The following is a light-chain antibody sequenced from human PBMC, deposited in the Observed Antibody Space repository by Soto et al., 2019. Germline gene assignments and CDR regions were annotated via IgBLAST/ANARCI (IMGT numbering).Light chain of an antibody. J-gene: IGKJ4*01. Sequence: DIQMTQSPSTLSGSVGDRVTITCRASQTISSWLAWYQQKPGKAPKLLIYKASTLQSGVPSRFSGSGFGTDFTLTISSLQPDDFATYYCLQDYSYPLTFGGGTKVDNK. CDR2: KAS. V-gene: IGKV1-5*03. CDR1: QTISSW. CDR3: LQDYSYPLT.